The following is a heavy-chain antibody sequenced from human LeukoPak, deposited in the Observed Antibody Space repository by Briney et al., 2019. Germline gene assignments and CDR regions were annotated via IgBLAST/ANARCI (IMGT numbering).Heavy chain of an antibody. J-gene: IGHJ6*02. V-gene: IGHV1-18*01. Sequence: ASVKVSCKASGYTLTSYGISWVRQAPGQGLEWMGWINAYNGNTNYAQKLQGRVTMTTDTSTSTAYMELRSLRSDDTAVYYCARATPYDSSGYYYLYYYGMDVWGQGTTVTVSS. CDR2: INAYNGNT. CDR1: GYTLTSYG. CDR3: ARATPYDSSGYYYLYYYGMDV. D-gene: IGHD3-22*01.